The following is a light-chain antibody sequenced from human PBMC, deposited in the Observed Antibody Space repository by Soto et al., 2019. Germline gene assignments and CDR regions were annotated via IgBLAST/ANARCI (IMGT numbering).Light chain of an antibody. J-gene: IGKJ5*01. CDR3: MQPLQTLIT. CDR1: QSLTNSSGYNY. CDR2: LGS. Sequence: EIVLTQSPLSLSVSPGEPASISCRSSQSLTNSSGYNYFDWYLLKSGQPPQLVIYLGSNRGSGVPDRFSGSGSGTHFTLTISRVETEDAGVYFCMQPLQTLITFGQGTRLEIQ. V-gene: IGKV2-28*01.